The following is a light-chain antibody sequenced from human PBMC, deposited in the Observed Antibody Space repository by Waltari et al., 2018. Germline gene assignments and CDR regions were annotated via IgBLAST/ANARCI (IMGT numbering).Light chain of an antibody. J-gene: IGKJ1*01. CDR1: QSVSSD. CDR2: DAS. CDR3: QQRSSWPWT. Sequence: SCSASQSVSSDLAWYQQKPGQGPRLLIYDASNRATGIPARFSGSGSETDFTLTISSLEPEDFVVYYCQQRSSWPWTFGQGTKVDVK. V-gene: IGKV3-11*01.